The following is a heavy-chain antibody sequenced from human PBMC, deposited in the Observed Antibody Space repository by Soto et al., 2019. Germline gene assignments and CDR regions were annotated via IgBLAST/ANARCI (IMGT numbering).Heavy chain of an antibody. D-gene: IGHD3-10*01. Sequence: LSLTCTVSGGSISDYYMSWIRQAPGKGLEWVSYISSSGSTIYYADSVKGRFTISRDNAKNSLYLQMNSLRAEDTAVYYCARRPVSLWFGELLFDPHFDYWGQGTLVTVSS. CDR3: ARRPVSLWFGELLFDPHFDY. CDR1: GGSISDYY. J-gene: IGHJ4*02. V-gene: IGHV3-11*01. CDR2: ISSSGSTI.